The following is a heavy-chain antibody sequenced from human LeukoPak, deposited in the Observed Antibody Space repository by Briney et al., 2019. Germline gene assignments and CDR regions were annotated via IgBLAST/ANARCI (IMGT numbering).Heavy chain of an antibody. CDR1: GYSITSGFF. Sequence: ASETLSLTCSVSGYSITSGFFWGWIRQPPGKGLVWIANIYHSGSTYYNPSLKSRVTISVDASKNQFSLNLNSVTDADTAIYYCARVRHGVDGPDYWGQGTLVTVSS. CDR2: IYHSGST. D-gene: IGHD2-8*01. J-gene: IGHJ4*02. CDR3: ARVRHGVDGPDY. V-gene: IGHV4-38-2*02.